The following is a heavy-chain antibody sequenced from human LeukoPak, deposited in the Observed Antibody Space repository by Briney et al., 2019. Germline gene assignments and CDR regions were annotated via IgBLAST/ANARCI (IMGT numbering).Heavy chain of an antibody. V-gene: IGHV3-7*01. CDR3: ARDAGSCRSNTCYDILDY. J-gene: IGHJ4*02. D-gene: IGHD2-2*01. CDR2: IRTDGSEK. Sequence: GGSLRLSCAASGFTFSSDWMTWVRQAPGKGLEWVANIRTDGSEKHYVDSVKGRFTVSRDNAKNSLYLQMDSLRAEDTAVYYCARDAGSCRSNTCYDILDYWSQRSLVTVSS. CDR1: GFTFSSDW.